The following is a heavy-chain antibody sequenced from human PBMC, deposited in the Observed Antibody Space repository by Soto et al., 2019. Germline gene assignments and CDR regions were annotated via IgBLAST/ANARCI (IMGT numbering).Heavy chain of an antibody. D-gene: IGHD3-3*01. CDR3: ARQAFGVVTKSPEDYYYYMDV. CDR1: GGSISSYY. Sequence: SETLSLTCTVSGGSISSYYWSWIRQPPGKGLEWIGYIYYSGSTNYNPSLKSRVTISVDTSKNQFSLKLSSVTAADTAVYYCARQAFGVVTKSPEDYYYYMDVWGKGTTVTVSS. V-gene: IGHV4-59*08. CDR2: IYYSGST. J-gene: IGHJ6*03.